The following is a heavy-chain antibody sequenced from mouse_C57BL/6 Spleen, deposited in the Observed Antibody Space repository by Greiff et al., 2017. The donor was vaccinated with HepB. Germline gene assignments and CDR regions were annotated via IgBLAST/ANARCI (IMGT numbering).Heavy chain of an antibody. CDR3: AKGPFITTVVATDYAMDY. V-gene: IGHV2-5*01. CDR1: GFSLTSYG. J-gene: IGHJ4*01. D-gene: IGHD1-1*01. Sequence: QVQLKESGPGLVQPSQSLSITCTVSGFSLTSYGVHWVRQSPGKGLEWLGVIWRGGSTDYNAAFMSRLSITKDNSKSQVFFKMNSLQADDTAIHYCAKGPFITTVVATDYAMDYWGQGTSVTVSS. CDR2: IWRGGST.